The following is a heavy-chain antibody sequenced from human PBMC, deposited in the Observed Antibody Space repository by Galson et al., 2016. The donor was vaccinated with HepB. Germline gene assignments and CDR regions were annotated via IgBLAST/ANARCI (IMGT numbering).Heavy chain of an antibody. CDR2: IYYSGST. J-gene: IGHJ4*02. D-gene: IGHD3-22*01. V-gene: IGHV4-59*01. CDR1: GGSISTYY. CDR3: AATYYYDGSAFAAQFDY. Sequence: ETLSLTCTVSGGSISTYYWSWIRQPPGKGLEWIGYIYYSGSTNYNPSLKSRVTISVDTSKNQFSLELSSVTAADTAVYYCAATYYYDGSAFAAQFDYWGQGTLVTVSS.